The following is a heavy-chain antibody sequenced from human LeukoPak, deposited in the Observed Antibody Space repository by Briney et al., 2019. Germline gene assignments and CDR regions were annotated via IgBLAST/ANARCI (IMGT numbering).Heavy chain of an antibody. D-gene: IGHD6-13*01. CDR3: AKDFSSSRFGNIDY. J-gene: IGHJ4*02. Sequence: GGSLRLSCAASGFTFDDYFMHWVRQAPGKGLEWVSLISWDGGSTYYADSVKGRFTISRDNSKNSLYLQMNSLRAEDTALYYCAKDFSSSRFGNIDYWGQGTLVTVSS. V-gene: IGHV3-43D*03. CDR1: GFTFDDYF. CDR2: ISWDGGST.